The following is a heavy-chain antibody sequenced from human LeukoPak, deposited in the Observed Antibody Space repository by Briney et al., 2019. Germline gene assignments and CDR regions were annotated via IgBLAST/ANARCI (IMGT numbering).Heavy chain of an antibody. D-gene: IGHD2-15*01. Sequence: HPGGSLTLSCAASGFTFSSYAMNWVRQAPGKGLEWVSAISGSGSTTYYADSVKGRFTISRDNSKNTLFLQMNSLTAEDTAIYSCAKPRQRYCSGGSCFDAFDIWGQGTMVTVSS. CDR2: ISGSGSTT. CDR3: AKPRQRYCSGGSCFDAFDI. V-gene: IGHV3-23*01. CDR1: GFTFSSYA. J-gene: IGHJ3*02.